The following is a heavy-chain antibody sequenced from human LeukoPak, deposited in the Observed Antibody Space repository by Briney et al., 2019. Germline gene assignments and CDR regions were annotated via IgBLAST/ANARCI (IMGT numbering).Heavy chain of an antibody. CDR2: INHSGST. D-gene: IGHD3-10*01. Sequence: SETLSLTCAVYGGSFSGYYWSWIRQPPGKGLEWIGEINHSGSTNYNPSFKSRVTISVDTSKNQFSLKLSSVTAADTAIYYCAREGYYDSGSPPTFYFDSWGQGTLVTVSS. CDR1: GGSFSGYY. V-gene: IGHV4-34*01. CDR3: AREGYYDSGSPPTFYFDS. J-gene: IGHJ4*02.